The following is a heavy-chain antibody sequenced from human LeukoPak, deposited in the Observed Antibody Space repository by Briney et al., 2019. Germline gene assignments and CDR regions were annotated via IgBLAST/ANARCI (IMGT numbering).Heavy chain of an antibody. V-gene: IGHV4-59*01. D-gene: IGHD1-14*01. Sequence: SETLSLTCTVSGGSISSYYWSWIRQPPGKGLEWIGYIYYSGSTNYHPSLKSRVTISVDTSKNQFSLKLSSVTAADTAVYYCARGLKNPGYAFDIWGQGTMVTVSS. J-gene: IGHJ3*02. CDR2: IYYSGST. CDR1: GGSISSYY. CDR3: ARGLKNPGYAFDI.